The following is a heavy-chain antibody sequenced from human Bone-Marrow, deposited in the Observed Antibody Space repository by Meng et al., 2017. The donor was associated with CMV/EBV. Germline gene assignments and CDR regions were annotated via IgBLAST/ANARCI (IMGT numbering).Heavy chain of an antibody. Sequence: LSLTCAASGFTFSSYAMSWVRQAPGKGLEWVSAISGSGGSTYYADSVKGRFTISRDNSKNTLYLQMNSLRAEDTAVYYCAKERPYYDFWSGYSYYYGMDVCGQGTTVTVSS. J-gene: IGHJ6*02. D-gene: IGHD3-3*01. V-gene: IGHV3-23*01. CDR1: GFTFSSYA. CDR2: ISGSGGST. CDR3: AKERPYYDFWSGYSYYYGMDV.